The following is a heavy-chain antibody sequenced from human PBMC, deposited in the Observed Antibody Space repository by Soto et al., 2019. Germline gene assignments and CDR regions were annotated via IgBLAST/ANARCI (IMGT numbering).Heavy chain of an antibody. CDR2: IYYSGST. CDR1: GGSISSYY. V-gene: IGHV4-59*08. Sequence: PSETLSLTCTVSGGSISSYYWSWIRQPPGKGLEWIGYIYYSGSTNYNPSLKSRVTISVDTSKNQFSLKLSSVTAADTAVYYCARTSGSYSPGYYYGMDVWGQGTTVTVSS. CDR3: ARTSGSYSPGYYYGMDV. D-gene: IGHD1-26*01. J-gene: IGHJ6*02.